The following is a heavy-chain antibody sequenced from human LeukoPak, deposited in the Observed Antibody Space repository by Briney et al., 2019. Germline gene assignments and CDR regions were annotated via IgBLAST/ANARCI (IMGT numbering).Heavy chain of an antibody. J-gene: IGHJ4*02. V-gene: IGHV3-43*02. D-gene: IGHD5-18*01. CDR1: GFTFDDYA. CDR2: ISGDGGIT. Sequence: PGGSLRLSCAASGFTFDDYAMHWVRQGPGEGLEWVSLISGDGGITYYADSVKGRFTISRDNSKNSLYLQMNSLRTEETALYYCAKDIGGYSFAAEYWGQGTLVTVSS. CDR3: AKDIGGYSFAAEY.